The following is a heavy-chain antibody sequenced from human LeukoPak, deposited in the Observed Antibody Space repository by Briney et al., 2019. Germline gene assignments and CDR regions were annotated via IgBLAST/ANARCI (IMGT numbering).Heavy chain of an antibody. D-gene: IGHD2-2*01. Sequence: GGSLRLSCAASGFTVSSNYMSWVRQAPGKGLEWVSVIYSGGSTYYADSVKGRFTVSRDNSKNTLYLQMNSLRAEDTAVYYCARAPSGYCSSTSCPWGQGTLVTVFS. CDR3: ARAPSGYCSSTSCP. CDR2: IYSGGST. J-gene: IGHJ5*02. V-gene: IGHV3-66*02. CDR1: GFTVSSNY.